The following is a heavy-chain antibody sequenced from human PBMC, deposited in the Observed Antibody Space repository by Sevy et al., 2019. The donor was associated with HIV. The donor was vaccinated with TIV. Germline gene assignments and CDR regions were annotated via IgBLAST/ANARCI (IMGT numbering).Heavy chain of an antibody. CDR3: ARGDMTTVTKFDF. CDR1: GFTFSSYS. D-gene: IGHD4-17*01. J-gene: IGHJ4*02. Sequence: GGSLRLSCAASGFTFSSYSMNWVRQAPGKGLEWVPSISSSGSYMYYADSVKGRFTISRDNAENSLYLQMNSLRAEDTAVYYCARGDMTTVTKFDFWGQGTLVTVSS. CDR2: ISSSGSYM. V-gene: IGHV3-21*01.